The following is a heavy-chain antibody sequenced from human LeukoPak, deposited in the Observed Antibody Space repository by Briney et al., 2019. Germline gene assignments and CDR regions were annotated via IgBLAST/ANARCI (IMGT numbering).Heavy chain of an antibody. V-gene: IGHV3-23*01. Sequence: GGSLRLSCAASRFIFSSYAMNWVRQAPGKGLEWISAISGSGEITYYADSVKGRFTISRDNSKNTLYLQMNSLRAEDTAVYYCARFAAGGSYYYYMDVWGKGTTVTVSS. CDR3: ARFAAGGSYYYYMDV. D-gene: IGHD3-10*01. J-gene: IGHJ6*03. CDR1: RFIFSSYA. CDR2: ISGSGEIT.